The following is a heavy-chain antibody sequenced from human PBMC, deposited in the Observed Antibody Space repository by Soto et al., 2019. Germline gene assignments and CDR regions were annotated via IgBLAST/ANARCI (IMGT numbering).Heavy chain of an antibody. CDR3: AREGHLYLHPFHS. D-gene: IGHD3-9*01. CDR1: GFTFSDYD. CDR2: ISGRGGST. Sequence: GGSVRLSCAASGFTFSDYDMAWVRQSPGKGLEWVSVISGRGGSTYYADSVKGRFTISRDNSKNTLYLQLHSLRAEDTAVYYCAREGHLYLHPFHSWGQGTLVTVSS. V-gene: IGHV3-23*01. J-gene: IGHJ4*02.